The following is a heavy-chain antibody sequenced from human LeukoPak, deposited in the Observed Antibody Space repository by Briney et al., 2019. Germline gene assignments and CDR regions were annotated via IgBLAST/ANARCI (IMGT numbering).Heavy chain of an antibody. CDR1: GFSFADYT. V-gene: IGHV3-43*01. Sequence: GGSLRLSCAASGFSFADYTMHWVRQAPGKGLESVSLINWDGGRTYYADSVTGRFAISRDNSKPSLYMQMNSLRPEDTALYYCARGSNSWPSLFDYWGQGTLVTVSS. CDR2: INWDGGRT. CDR3: ARGSNSWPSLFDY. J-gene: IGHJ4*02. D-gene: IGHD6-13*01.